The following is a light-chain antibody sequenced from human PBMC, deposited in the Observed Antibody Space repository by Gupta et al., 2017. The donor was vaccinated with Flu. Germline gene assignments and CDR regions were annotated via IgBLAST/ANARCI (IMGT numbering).Light chain of an antibody. V-gene: IGLV1-51*02. CDR1: SSNIGNNY. CDR3: GTWDSSLSAGV. Sequence: KVTISCSGSSSNIGNNYVSWYQQLPGAAPKLLIYEGNKRPSGIPDRFSGSKSGTSATLDITGLQTGDEADYYCGTWDSSLSAGVFGGGTKLTVL. CDR2: EGN. J-gene: IGLJ3*02.